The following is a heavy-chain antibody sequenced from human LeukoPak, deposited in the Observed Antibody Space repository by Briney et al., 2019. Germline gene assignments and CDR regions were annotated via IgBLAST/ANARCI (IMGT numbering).Heavy chain of an antibody. CDR1: GGSFSGYY. J-gene: IGHJ4*02. CDR3: ARLNYGSGSYYTGGYFDY. CDR2: INHSGST. D-gene: IGHD3-10*01. Sequence: PSETLSLTCAVYGGSFSGYYWSWIRQPPGKGLEWIGEINHSGSTNYNPSLKSRVTISVDTSKNQFSLKLSSVTAADTAVYYWARLNYGSGSYYTGGYFDYWGQGTLVTVSS. V-gene: IGHV4-34*01.